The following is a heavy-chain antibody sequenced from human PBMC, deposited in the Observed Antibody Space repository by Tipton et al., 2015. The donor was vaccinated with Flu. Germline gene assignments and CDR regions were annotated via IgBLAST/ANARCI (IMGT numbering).Heavy chain of an antibody. CDR1: GASISSEDFY. V-gene: IGHV4-61*08. D-gene: IGHD1-26*01. Sequence: TLSLTCTVSGASISSEDFYWSWIRQHPGRGLEWIGYIYNSGIPKYNPSLRSRVTISVDTSKNQFSLQLSSVTAADTAVYYCARVLGNSYSYGMDVWGQRTTVTVSS. CDR2: IYNSGIP. J-gene: IGHJ6*02. CDR3: ARVLGNSYSYGMDV.